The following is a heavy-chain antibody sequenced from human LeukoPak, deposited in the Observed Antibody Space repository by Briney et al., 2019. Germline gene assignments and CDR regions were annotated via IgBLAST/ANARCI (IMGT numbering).Heavy chain of an antibody. V-gene: IGHV3-15*01. J-gene: IGHJ3*02. CDR1: GFSCSNAW. Sequence: GGSLRLSCSASGFSCSNAWMGWLRQAPGKGREWMGLIKTRTDDGTKDYAATVQGRFTISRDDSTNTLYLQMNSLKTEDTAVYYCTSSGYYYADPFDIWGQGTMVTVSS. CDR3: TSSGYYYADPFDI. D-gene: IGHD3-22*01. CDR2: IKTRTDDGTK.